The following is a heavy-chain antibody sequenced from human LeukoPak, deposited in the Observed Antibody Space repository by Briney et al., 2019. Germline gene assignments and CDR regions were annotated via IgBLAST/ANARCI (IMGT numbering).Heavy chain of an antibody. D-gene: IGHD7-27*01. J-gene: IGHJ3*02. CDR3: ARDADWGYDAFDI. CDR1: GDSVSVSSDV. Sequence: SQTLSLTCAISGDSVSVSSDVWNWIRQSPSRGLEWLGRTYYKSKWYNDYAVSVKSRITISPDTSKNQFSLQLNSVTPEDTAVYYCARDADWGYDAFDIWGQGTMVTVSS. CDR2: TYYKSKWYN. V-gene: IGHV6-1*01.